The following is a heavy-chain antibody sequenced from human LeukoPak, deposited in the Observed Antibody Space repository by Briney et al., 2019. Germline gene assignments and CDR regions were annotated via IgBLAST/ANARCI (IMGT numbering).Heavy chain of an antibody. CDR3: ARDSRAAAGAPVDY. D-gene: IGHD6-13*01. CDR2: ISAYNGNT. Sequence: ASVKVSCKASGYTFTSYYMHWVRQAPGQGLEWMGWISAYNGNTNYAQKLQGRVTMTTDTSTSTAYMELRSLRSDDTAVYYCARDSRAAAGAPVDYWGQGTLVTVSS. V-gene: IGHV1-18*04. CDR1: GYTFTSYY. J-gene: IGHJ4*02.